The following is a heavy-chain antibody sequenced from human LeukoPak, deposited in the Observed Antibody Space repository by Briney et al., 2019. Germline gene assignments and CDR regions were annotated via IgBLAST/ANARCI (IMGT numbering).Heavy chain of an antibody. Sequence: GGSLRLSCAASGFTISDHYMTWIRQAPGKGLKWLSHITSGGGMIYYAESVKGRFTISRDNAKNSLSLQMTGLRAQDTAMYFCARFQLLRFGDLLNYDFGLDVWGLGTTVTVSS. CDR2: ITSGGGMI. V-gene: IGHV3-11*01. D-gene: IGHD3-10*01. CDR1: GFTISDHY. J-gene: IGHJ6*02. CDR3: ARFQLLRFGDLLNYDFGLDV.